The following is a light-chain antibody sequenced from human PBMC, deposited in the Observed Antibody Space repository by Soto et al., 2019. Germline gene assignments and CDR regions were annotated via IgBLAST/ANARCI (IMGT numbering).Light chain of an antibody. CDR3: QQSYSTPIT. CDR2: AAS. Sequence: DIQMTQPPYSLSVSVGGRETITSRASQSISSYLNWYQQKPGKAPKLLIYAASSLQSGVPSRFSGSGSGTDFTLTISSLQPEDFATYYCQQSYSTPITFGQGTRLEIK. CDR1: QSISSY. J-gene: IGKJ5*01. V-gene: IGKV1-39*01.